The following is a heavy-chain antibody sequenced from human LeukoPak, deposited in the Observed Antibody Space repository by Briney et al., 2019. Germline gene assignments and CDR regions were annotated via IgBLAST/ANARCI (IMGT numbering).Heavy chain of an antibody. CDR2: INPDGSTT. Sequence: PGGSLRLSCAASKFTFSSYWMHWVRQAPGKGLVWVSRINPDGSTTNYADSVKGRFTISRDNAKNSLYLQMNSLRAEDTALYYCAKEGSSSSDAFDIWGQGTMVTVSS. D-gene: IGHD6-13*01. V-gene: IGHV3-74*01. CDR3: AKEGSSSSDAFDI. J-gene: IGHJ3*02. CDR1: KFTFSSYW.